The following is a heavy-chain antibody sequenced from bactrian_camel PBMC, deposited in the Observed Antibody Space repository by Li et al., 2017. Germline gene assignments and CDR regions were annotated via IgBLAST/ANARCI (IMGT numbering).Heavy chain of an antibody. Sequence: HVQLVESGGGSAQPGGSLTLSCSASATALMNMGWFRRLPGQEREGVAAIAGDGRTNYADSVKGRFTISQDDAKNMLYLQMNSLKPEDSAMYYCAAGRAFPGNSWSRERDFLYWGQGTQVTVS. V-gene: IGHV3S53*01. J-gene: IGHJ6*01. CDR3: AAGRAFPGNSWSRERDFLY. CDR2: IAGDGRT. CDR1: ATALMN. D-gene: IGHD6*01.